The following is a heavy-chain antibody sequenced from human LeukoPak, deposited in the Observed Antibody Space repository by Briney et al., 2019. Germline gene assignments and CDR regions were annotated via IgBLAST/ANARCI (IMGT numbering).Heavy chain of an antibody. V-gene: IGHV3-30*01. CDR2: ISYEGSNQ. D-gene: IGHD2-8*02. CDR3: ARDYRVGCTGGACHPIDY. J-gene: IGHJ4*02. Sequence: GGSLRLSCAASGFTFSSHAMHWVRQAPGKGLEWVAVISYEGSNQYYADSVRGRFTISRDNSKNTLNLQMNSLRDEDTALYYCARDYRVGCTGGACHPIDYWGQGTLVTVSS. CDR1: GFTFSSHA.